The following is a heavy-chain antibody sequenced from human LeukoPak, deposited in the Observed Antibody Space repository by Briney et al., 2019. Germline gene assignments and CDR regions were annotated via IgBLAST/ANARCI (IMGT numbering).Heavy chain of an antibody. Sequence: GASVKVSCKASGGTFSSYAISWVRQAPGQGLEWMGGIIPIFGTANYAQKFQGRVTITADKSTSTAYMELSSLRSEDTAVYYCAKDPTTWIQLWSPTNWGQGTLVTVSS. D-gene: IGHD5-18*01. J-gene: IGHJ4*02. CDR1: GGTFSSYA. CDR2: IIPIFGTA. CDR3: AKDPTTWIQLWSPTN. V-gene: IGHV1-69*06.